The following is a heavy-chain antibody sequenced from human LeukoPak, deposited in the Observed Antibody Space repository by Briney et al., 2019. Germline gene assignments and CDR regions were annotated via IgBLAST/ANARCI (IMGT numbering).Heavy chain of an antibody. CDR1: GGSFSGYY. Sequence: PSETLSLTCAVYGGSFSGYYWSWIRQPPGKGLEWIGEINHSGSTNYNPSLKSRVTISVDTSKNQFSLKLSSVTAADTAVYYCARGVAGRSDFDYWGQGTLVTVSS. D-gene: IGHD6-19*01. J-gene: IGHJ4*02. V-gene: IGHV4-34*01. CDR3: ARGVAGRSDFDY. CDR2: INHSGST.